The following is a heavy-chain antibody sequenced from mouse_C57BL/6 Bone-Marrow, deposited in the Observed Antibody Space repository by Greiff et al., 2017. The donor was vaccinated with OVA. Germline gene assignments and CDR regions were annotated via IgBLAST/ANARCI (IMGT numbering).Heavy chain of an antibody. CDR3: STQTVVA. Sequence: EVQLQQSGAELVRPGASVKLSCTASGFNFTDYYMHWVKQRPEQGLEWIGWIDPENGDTEYASKFQGKATITADTSSNTAYLQLSSLTSEDTAVYYCSTQTVVARGQGTLVTVSA. V-gene: IGHV14-4*01. J-gene: IGHJ3*01. CDR1: GFNFTDYY. D-gene: IGHD1-1*01. CDR2: IDPENGDT.